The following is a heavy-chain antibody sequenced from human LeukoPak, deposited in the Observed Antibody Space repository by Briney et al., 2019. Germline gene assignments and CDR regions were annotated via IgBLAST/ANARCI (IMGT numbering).Heavy chain of an antibody. D-gene: IGHD5-24*01. CDR3: VRGNYNFDY. J-gene: IGHJ4*02. V-gene: IGHV6-1*01. CDR2: TYYRCHWYY. CDR1: GESVSRTGAS. Sequence: SQTLSLTCAISGESVSRTGASWNWIRQSPSRGLEWLGMTYYRCHWYYEYALSVRSRIIVAPDTSKSRFSLQLNSVTPEDTAVDYCVRGNYNFDYWGQGALVTVSS.